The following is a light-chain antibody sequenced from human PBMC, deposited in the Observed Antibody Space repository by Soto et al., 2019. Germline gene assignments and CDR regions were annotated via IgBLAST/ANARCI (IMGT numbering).Light chain of an antibody. CDR3: QQRSNWPWT. CDR2: DAS. V-gene: IGKV3-11*01. CDR1: QSVSYY. Sequence: EIVLTQSPATLSLSPGERATLSCRASQSVSYYLAWFHQKPGQAPRLLIYDASNRATGIPARFSGSGSGTDFTLTISSLEPEDFAVYYCQQRSNWPWTFGQGTKVEIK. J-gene: IGKJ1*01.